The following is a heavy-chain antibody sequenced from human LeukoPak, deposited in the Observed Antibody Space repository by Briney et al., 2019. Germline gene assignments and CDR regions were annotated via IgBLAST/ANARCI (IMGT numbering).Heavy chain of an antibody. CDR1: GGSFSGYY. V-gene: IGHV4-34*01. CDR3: ARGSRRLSPQLPYGMDV. D-gene: IGHD1-1*01. J-gene: IGHJ6*02. Sequence: SETLSLTCAVYGGSFSGYYWSWIRQPPGKGLEWIGEINHSGSTNYNPSLKSRVTISVDTSKNQFSLKLSSVTAADTAVYYCARGSRRLSPQLPYGMDVWGQGATVTVSS. CDR2: INHSGST.